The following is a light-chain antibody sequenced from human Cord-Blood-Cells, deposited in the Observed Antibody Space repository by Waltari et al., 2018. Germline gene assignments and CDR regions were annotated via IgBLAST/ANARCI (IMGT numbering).Light chain of an antibody. Sequence: QPVLTQPTSISASPGASARFTCTFRSGINVGTYRIYWYQQKPGSLPRYLLSYKSDSDKQQGSGVPSRFSGSKDASTNAGLLLISGLQSEDEADYYCAIWYSSTVVFGGGTKLTVL. CDR3: AIWYSSTVV. J-gene: IGLJ2*01. CDR1: SGINVGTYR. V-gene: IGLV5-39*01. CDR2: YKSDSDK.